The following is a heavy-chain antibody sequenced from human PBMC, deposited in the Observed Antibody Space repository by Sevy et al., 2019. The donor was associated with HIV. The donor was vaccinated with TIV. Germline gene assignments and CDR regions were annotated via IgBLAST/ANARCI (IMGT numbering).Heavy chain of an antibody. J-gene: IGHJ4*02. V-gene: IGHV1-18*01. CDR1: GYTFTSYG. Sequence: ASVKVSCKASGYTFTSYGISWVRQAPGQGLEWMGWISPYNGKTNYAQKLQGRVTMTTDTSTSTAYMEVRSLRSDDTAVYYRARGYNRNINFDYWGQGTLVTVSS. D-gene: IGHD1-1*01. CDR2: ISPYNGKT. CDR3: ARGYNRNINFDY.